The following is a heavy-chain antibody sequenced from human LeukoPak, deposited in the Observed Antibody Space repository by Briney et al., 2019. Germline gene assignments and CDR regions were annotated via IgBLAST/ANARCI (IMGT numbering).Heavy chain of an antibody. CDR1: GFTFSNAW. CDR3: TRGRYCSSTSCSPNWFDP. D-gene: IGHD2-2*01. Sequence: GGSLRLSCAASGFTFSNAWMSWVRQAPGKGLEWVGRIKSKTDGGTTDYAAPVKGRFTISRDDSKTTLYLQMNSLKTENTAVYYCTRGRYCSSTSCSPNWFDPWGQGTLVTVSS. J-gene: IGHJ5*02. V-gene: IGHV3-15*01. CDR2: IKSKTDGGTT.